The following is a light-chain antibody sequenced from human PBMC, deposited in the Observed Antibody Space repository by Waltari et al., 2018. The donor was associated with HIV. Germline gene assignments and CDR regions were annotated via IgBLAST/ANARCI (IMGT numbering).Light chain of an antibody. CDR1: VLSKQH. CDR2: KDN. CDR3: QSADSSGIVVV. V-gene: IGLV3-25*03. J-gene: IGLJ2*01. Sequence: SFELTQPPSVSVSPGQTARITCSGDVLSKQHVFWHQQRPGQAPVLVIYKDNERPSGISERFSGSSSGTTVTLTITGVQADDEGDYYCQSADSSGIVVVFGGGTMLTVL.